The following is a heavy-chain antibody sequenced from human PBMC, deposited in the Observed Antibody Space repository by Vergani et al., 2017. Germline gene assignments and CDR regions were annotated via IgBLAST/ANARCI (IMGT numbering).Heavy chain of an antibody. CDR3: VRSVAAAGFYYYYMDV. D-gene: IGHD6-13*01. V-gene: IGHV5-10-1*03. Sequence: EVQLVQSGAEVKKPGESLRISCKGSGYSFTSYWISWVRQMPGKGLEWMGRIDPSDSYTNYSPSFQGHVTISADKSISTAYLQWSSLKASDTAMYYCVRSVAAAGFYYYYMDVWGKGTTVTVSS. CDR1: GYSFTSYW. J-gene: IGHJ6*03. CDR2: IDPSDSYT.